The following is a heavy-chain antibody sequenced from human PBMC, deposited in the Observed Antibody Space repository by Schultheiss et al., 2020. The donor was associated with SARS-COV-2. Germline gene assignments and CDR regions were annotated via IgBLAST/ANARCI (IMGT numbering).Heavy chain of an antibody. V-gene: IGHV3-48*01. CDR3: ARRSGYDSYYYYYYMDV. D-gene: IGHD5-12*01. CDR1: GFTFSSYA. CDR2: ISSSSSTI. J-gene: IGHJ6*03. Sequence: GGSLRLSCAASGFTFSSYAMSWVRQAPGKGLEWVSYISSSSSTIYYADSVKGRFTISRDNAKNSLYLQMNSLRAEDTAVYYCARRSGYDSYYYYYYMDVWGKGTTVTVSS.